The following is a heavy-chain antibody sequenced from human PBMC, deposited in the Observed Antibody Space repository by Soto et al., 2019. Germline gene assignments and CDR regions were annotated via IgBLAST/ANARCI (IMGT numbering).Heavy chain of an antibody. V-gene: IGHV4-59*01. CDR3: ARVIEGRYLLWFGGEYGMDV. D-gene: IGHD3-10*01. CDR1: GGSISSYY. J-gene: IGHJ6*02. Sequence: NPSETLSLTCTVSGGSISSYYWSWIRQPPGKGLEWIGYIYYSGSTNYNPSLKSRVTISVDTSKNQFSLKLSSVTAADTAVYYCARVIEGRYLLWFGGEYGMDVWRQGTTVTVSS. CDR2: IYYSGST.